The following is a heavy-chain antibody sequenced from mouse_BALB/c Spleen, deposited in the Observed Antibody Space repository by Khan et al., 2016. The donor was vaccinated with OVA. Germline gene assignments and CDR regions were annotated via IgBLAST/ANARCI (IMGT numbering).Heavy chain of an antibody. CDR3: TRIFISTTDYARDY. J-gene: IGHJ4*01. CDR2: IWSGGST. V-gene: IGHV2-2*02. Sequence: QVQLKQSGPGLVQPSQSLSITCTVSGFSLTSYGVHWVRQSPGKGLEWLGVIWSGGSTDYNAAFISRLSISKDNSKSQVFFKMNSLQANDTAIYYCTRIFISTTDYARDYWSQGTSVTVSS. D-gene: IGHD2-14*01. CDR1: GFSLTSYG.